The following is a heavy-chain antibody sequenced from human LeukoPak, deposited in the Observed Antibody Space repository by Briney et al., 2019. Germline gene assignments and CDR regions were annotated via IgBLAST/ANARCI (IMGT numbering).Heavy chain of an antibody. D-gene: IGHD6-6*01. J-gene: IGHJ4*02. V-gene: IGHV3-23*01. CDR2: ISGSRGST. Sequence: GGSLRLSCAASGFTFSSYAMSWVRQAPGKGLEWVSAISGSRGSTYYADSVKGRYTISRDNSKNTLYLQMNSLRAEDTAVYYCAKDLRGITARLDYWGQGTLVTVSS. CDR1: GFTFSSYA. CDR3: AKDLRGITARLDY.